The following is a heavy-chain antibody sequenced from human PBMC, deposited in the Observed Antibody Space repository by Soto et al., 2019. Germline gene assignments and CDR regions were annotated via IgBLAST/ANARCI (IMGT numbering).Heavy chain of an antibody. V-gene: IGHV3-33*01. Sequence: PGGSLRLSCAASGFTVSSYGMHWVRQAPGKGLEWVAVIWYDGSNKYYADSVKGRFTISRDNSKNTLYLQMNSLRAEDTAVYYCARVRALYNWNTLAYYYYGMDVWGQGTTVTVSS. D-gene: IGHD1-20*01. CDR1: GFTVSSYG. CDR2: IWYDGSNK. J-gene: IGHJ6*02. CDR3: ARVRALYNWNTLAYYYYGMDV.